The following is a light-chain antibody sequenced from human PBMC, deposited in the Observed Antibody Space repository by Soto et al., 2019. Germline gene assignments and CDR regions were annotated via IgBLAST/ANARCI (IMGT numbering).Light chain of an antibody. CDR2: GVS. CDR1: QSVPGNY. V-gene: IGKV3-20*01. J-gene: IGKJ1*01. CDR3: QQYTSPPWT. Sequence: EIVLTQSPGTLSLSPGERATLSCRASQSVPGNYLAWLQQKPGQAPRVLIYGVSMRATGIPDRFSGSGSGTYFTLTISSLEPEDFAVYFCQQYTSPPWTLGQGTKVETK.